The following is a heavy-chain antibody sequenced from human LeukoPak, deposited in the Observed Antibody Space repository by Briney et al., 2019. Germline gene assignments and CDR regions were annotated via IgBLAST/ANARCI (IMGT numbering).Heavy chain of an antibody. CDR2: ISSSGSTI. V-gene: IGHV3-11*01. CDR3: ANPPRGGGRSDAFDI. J-gene: IGHJ3*02. Sequence: GGSLRLSCAASGFTFSDYYMSWIRQAPGKGLEWVSYISSSGSTIYYADSVKGRFTISRDNAKNSLYLQMNSLRAEDTAVYYCANPPRGGGRSDAFDIWGQGTMVTVSS. D-gene: IGHD1-26*01. CDR1: GFTFSDYY.